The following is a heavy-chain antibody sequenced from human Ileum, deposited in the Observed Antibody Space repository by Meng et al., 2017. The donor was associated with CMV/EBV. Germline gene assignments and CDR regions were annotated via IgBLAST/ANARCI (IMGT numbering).Heavy chain of an antibody. CDR3: ARGSREPGFCSGINCYTLFDY. V-gene: IGHV1-18*01. CDR2: ISGDSVHT. D-gene: IGHD2-2*02. Sequence: ASVKVSCKASGGTFSNYGVTWVRQAPGQGLEWMGWISGDSVHTEYAQKFRGRVTLTTDTATNTAYMELRSLRSDDTAVYFCARGSREPGFCSGINCYTLFDYWGQGTLVTVSS. CDR1: GGTFSNYG. J-gene: IGHJ4*02.